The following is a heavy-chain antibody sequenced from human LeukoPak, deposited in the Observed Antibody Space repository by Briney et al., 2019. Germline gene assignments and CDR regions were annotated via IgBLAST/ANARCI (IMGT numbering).Heavy chain of an antibody. V-gene: IGHV4-30-4*01. CDR3: ARGPDSSGYYYFDF. CDR2: IYHSGST. CDR1: GGSISSGDYY. J-gene: IGHJ4*02. D-gene: IGHD3-22*01. Sequence: PSETLSLTCTVSGGSISSGDYYWSWIRQPPGKGLEWIGYIYHSGSTYFNPSLKSRVTLSVDTSKNQFSLKLSSVTAADTAVYYCARGPDSSGYYYFDFWGQGTLVTVSS.